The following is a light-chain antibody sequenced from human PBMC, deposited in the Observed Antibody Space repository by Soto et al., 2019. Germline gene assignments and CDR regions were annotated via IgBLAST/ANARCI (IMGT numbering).Light chain of an antibody. CDR3: SSYTTSNTRQIV. CDR1: SSDVGGYNY. J-gene: IGLJ1*01. CDR2: DVS. Sequence: QSALTQPASVSGSPGEAITISCTGTSSDVGGYNYVSWYQHHPGKVPKLIIFDVSNRPSGVSNPFSGSKSGNTASLTISALRPEDEADYYCSSYTTSNTRQIVFGTGTKVTVL. V-gene: IGLV2-14*03.